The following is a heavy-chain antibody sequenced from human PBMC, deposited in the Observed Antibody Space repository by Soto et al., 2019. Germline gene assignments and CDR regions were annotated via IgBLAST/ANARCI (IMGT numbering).Heavy chain of an antibody. J-gene: IGHJ4*02. V-gene: IGHV3-7*01. D-gene: IGHD3-22*01. CDR3: ARDTSGYGVY. Sequence: EVQLVESGGGLVQPGGSLRLSCAASGFTFSSYWMSWVRQAPGEGLEWVANMNQDGSERYYVDSVKGRFTISRDNAKNTLYLQMNSLRVEDTAVYYCARDTSGYGVYWGQGTLVTVSS. CDR2: MNQDGSER. CDR1: GFTFSSYW.